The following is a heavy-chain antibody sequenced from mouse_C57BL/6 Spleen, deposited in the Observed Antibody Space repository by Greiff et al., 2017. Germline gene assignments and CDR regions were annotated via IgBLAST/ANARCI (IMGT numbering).Heavy chain of an antibody. Sequence: QVQLQQPGAELVKPGASVKLSCKASGYTFTSYWMHWVKQRPGQGLEWIGMIHPNSGSTNYNEKFKSKATLTVDKSSSTAYMQLSSLTSEDSAVYYGARATVCSDYVGAWFAYWGQGTLVTVSA. CDR3: ARATVCSDYVGAWFAY. CDR1: GYTFTSYW. CDR2: IHPNSGST. D-gene: IGHD2-4*01. J-gene: IGHJ3*01. V-gene: IGHV1-64*01.